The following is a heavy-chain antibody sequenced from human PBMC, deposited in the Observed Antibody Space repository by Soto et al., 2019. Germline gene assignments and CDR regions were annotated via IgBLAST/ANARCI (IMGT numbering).Heavy chain of an antibody. CDR3: ARPSIPFVLRFLEWSRSYGMDV. Sequence: GASVKVSCKASGGTFSSYAISWVRQAPGQGLEWXGGIIPIFGTANYAQKFQGRVTITADESTSTAYMELSSLRSEDTAVYYCARPSIPFVLRFLEWSRSYGMDVWGQGTTVTVSS. D-gene: IGHD3-3*01. J-gene: IGHJ6*02. CDR1: GGTFSSYA. V-gene: IGHV1-69*13. CDR2: IIPIFGTA.